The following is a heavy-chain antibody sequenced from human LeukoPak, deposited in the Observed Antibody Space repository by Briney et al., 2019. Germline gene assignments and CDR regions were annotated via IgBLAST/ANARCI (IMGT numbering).Heavy chain of an antibody. D-gene: IGHD6-19*01. CDR3: VIRLIAVADY. V-gene: IGHV1-18*01. Sequence: ASVKVSCKASGYTFTSYGISWVRQAPGQGLEWMGWISAYNGNTNYAQKLQGRVTMTTDTSTSTAYMELSSLRSEDTAVYYCVIRLIAVADYWGQGTLVTVSS. CDR1: GYTFTSYG. J-gene: IGHJ4*02. CDR2: ISAYNGNT.